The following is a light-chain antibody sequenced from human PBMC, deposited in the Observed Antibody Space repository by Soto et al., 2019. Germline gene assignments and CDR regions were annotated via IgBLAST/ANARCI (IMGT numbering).Light chain of an antibody. CDR3: QQYETSLIT. Sequence: EIVLTQSPGTLSLSPGERATLSCRASKRVTTSYLAWYQQKPGQAPRLLIYGTASRATDIPDRFSGSGSGRDFTLTITSLEPEDFAVYYCQQYETSLITFGQGTRLEIK. CDR1: KRVTTSY. J-gene: IGKJ5*01. CDR2: GTA. V-gene: IGKV3-20*01.